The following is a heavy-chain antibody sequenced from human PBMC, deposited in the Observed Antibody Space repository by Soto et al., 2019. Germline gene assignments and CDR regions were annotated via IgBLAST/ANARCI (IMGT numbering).Heavy chain of an antibody. Sequence: QVQLVESGGDVVQPGRSLRLSCAASGFTFSSYGMHWVRQAPGKGLEWVALISYDGSNEDYADSVKGRFTIPRDNSKKTLYLQMNSLRPEDTAVYYCAKELEWLVHRYDIDVWGQGTTVTVSS. V-gene: IGHV3-30*18. D-gene: IGHD6-19*01. CDR3: AKELEWLVHRYDIDV. CDR2: ISYDGSNE. J-gene: IGHJ6*02. CDR1: GFTFSSYG.